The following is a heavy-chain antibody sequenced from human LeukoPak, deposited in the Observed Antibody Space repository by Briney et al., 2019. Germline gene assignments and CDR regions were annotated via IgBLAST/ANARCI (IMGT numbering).Heavy chain of an antibody. CDR2: IYHSGAA. Sequence: SETLSLTCGVSGDSISSDGHSWSWIRQPPGKGLEWVGYIYHSGAAYHNPSLKSRLALSVDTSNNQFSLRLRCVTAADTAVYYCARDFDSTLWFGELFGVFDPWGQGTLVTVSS. V-gene: IGHV4-30-4*07. D-gene: IGHD3-10*01. CDR1: GDSISSDGHS. CDR3: ARDFDSTLWFGELFGVFDP. J-gene: IGHJ5*02.